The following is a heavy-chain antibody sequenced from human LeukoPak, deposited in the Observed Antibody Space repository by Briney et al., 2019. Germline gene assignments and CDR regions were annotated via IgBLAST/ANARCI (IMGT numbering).Heavy chain of an antibody. V-gene: IGHV3-49*04. CDR2: IRSKAYGGTT. D-gene: IGHD1-20*01. CDR1: GFTFGDYA. Sequence: GGSLRLSCTASGFTFGDYAMSWVRQAPGKGLEWVGFIRSKAYGGTTEYAASVKGRFTISRDDSKSIAYLQMNSLKTKDTAVYYCTRDNWNDSYWGQGTLVTVSS. J-gene: IGHJ4*02. CDR3: TRDNWNDSY.